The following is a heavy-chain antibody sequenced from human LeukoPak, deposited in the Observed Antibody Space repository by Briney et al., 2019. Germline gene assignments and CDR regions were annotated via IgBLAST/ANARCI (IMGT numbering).Heavy chain of an antibody. CDR3: AKGYYYDSSGYCSDY. CDR2: ISYDGSNK. CDR1: GFTFSSYD. D-gene: IGHD3-22*01. J-gene: IGHJ4*02. Sequence: GGSLRLSCAASGFTFSSYDMHWVRQAPGKGLEWLTVISYDGSNKYYADSVKGRFTISRDNSKNTLYPQMNSLRAEGTAVYYCAKGYYYDSSGYCSDYWGQGTLVTVSS. V-gene: IGHV3-30*18.